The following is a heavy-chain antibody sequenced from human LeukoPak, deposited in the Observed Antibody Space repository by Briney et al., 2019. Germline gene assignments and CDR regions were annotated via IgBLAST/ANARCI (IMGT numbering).Heavy chain of an antibody. CDR2: ISSDGVNK. Sequence: GRSLRLSCAASGFTFSSYAMHWVRQAPGKGLEWVAVISSDGVNKYSADSVKGRFTISRDNSKNTLYLQMNSLRAEDTAVYYCAKGQNYYDGSGYYSTDYWGQGTLVTVSS. CDR1: GFTFSSYA. D-gene: IGHD3-22*01. V-gene: IGHV3-30*04. CDR3: AKGQNYYDGSGYYSTDY. J-gene: IGHJ4*02.